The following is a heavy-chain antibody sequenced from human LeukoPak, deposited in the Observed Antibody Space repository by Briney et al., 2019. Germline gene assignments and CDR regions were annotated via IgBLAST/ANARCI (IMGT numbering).Heavy chain of an antibody. CDR2: ISRDGGST. J-gene: IGHJ6*04. D-gene: IGHD5-12*01. CDR3: AKDKEYSGFGPILSGYYYGMDV. CDR1: GFTIDDNA. Sequence: PAGSLTLSCAASGFTIDDNAMHWVRKGPRKGLEWVSLISRDGGSTYYEDSVKGRFNISRDNSRHTLYLQMNSLGAEDTALYYCAKDKEYSGFGPILSGYYYGMDVWGKGTTVTVSS. V-gene: IGHV3-43D*04.